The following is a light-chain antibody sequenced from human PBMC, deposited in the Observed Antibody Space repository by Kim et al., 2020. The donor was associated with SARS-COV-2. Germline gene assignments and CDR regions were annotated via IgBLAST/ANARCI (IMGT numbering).Light chain of an antibody. CDR2: GAS. CDR1: QGVSSD. J-gene: IGKJ4*01. V-gene: IGKV3-15*01. CDR3: RQYNNWPPLT. Sequence: VYPGDRATLAGRASQGVSSDLAWYMQKPAEATRLLICGASARATSIRARFSGSESGTQFTLTISSLQSEDFALYYCRQYNNWPPLTFGGGTKLEI.